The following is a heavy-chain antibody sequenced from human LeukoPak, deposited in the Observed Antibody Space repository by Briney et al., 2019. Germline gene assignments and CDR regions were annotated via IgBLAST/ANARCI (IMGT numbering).Heavy chain of an antibody. CDR2: IIPIFGTA. Sequence: SVKVSCKASGGTFSSYAISWVRQAPGQGLEWMGGIIPIFGTANYAQKFQGRVTITTDESTSTAYMELSRLRSADMAVYYCARGRVWGDCSGGSCSGGGNWFDPWGQGTLVTVSS. CDR3: ARGRVWGDCSGGSCSGGGNWFDP. V-gene: IGHV1-69*05. D-gene: IGHD2-15*01. CDR1: GGTFSSYA. J-gene: IGHJ5*02.